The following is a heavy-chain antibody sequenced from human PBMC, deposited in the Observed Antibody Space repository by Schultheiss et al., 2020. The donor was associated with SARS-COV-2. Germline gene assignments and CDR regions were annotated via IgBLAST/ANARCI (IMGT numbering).Heavy chain of an antibody. V-gene: IGHV3-73*01. CDR2: IRSKANSYAT. Sequence: GGSLRLSCAASGFTFSSYSMNWVRQAPGKGLEWVGRIRSKANSYATAYAASVKGRFTISRDDSKNTAYLQMNSLKTEDTAVYYCTRPLYDRTAFDPWGQGTLVTVSS. J-gene: IGHJ5*02. CDR3: TRPLYDRTAFDP. CDR1: GFTFSSYS. D-gene: IGHD3-3*01.